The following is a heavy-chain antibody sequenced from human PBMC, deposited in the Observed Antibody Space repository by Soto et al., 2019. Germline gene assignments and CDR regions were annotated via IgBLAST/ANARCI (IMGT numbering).Heavy chain of an antibody. CDR2: ISITGNYK. Sequence: EVQLVESGGGLVKPGGSLRLSCAASGFTFSSFNMDWVRQAPGKGLEWVSSISITGNYKYYADSLKGRFTISRDNPQNLLFLQMDSLRPEATAVYYCASRRLGYCTGGTCTEFWGQGTLVSVTS. CDR3: ASRRLGYCTGGTCTEF. D-gene: IGHD2-15*01. V-gene: IGHV3-21*01. J-gene: IGHJ4*02. CDR1: GFTFSSFN.